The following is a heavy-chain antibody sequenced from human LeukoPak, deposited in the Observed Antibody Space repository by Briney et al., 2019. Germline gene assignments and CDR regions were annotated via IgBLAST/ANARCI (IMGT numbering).Heavy chain of an antibody. J-gene: IGHJ4*02. Sequence: GGSLRLSCAASGFTFSDYSMNWVRQAPGKGLEWVSYIDGSGDTIYYADSVKGRFTISRDNAKNSLDLQMNSLRDEDTAVYYCSRQFDSWGQGTLVTVSS. CDR2: IDGSGDTI. CDR3: SRQFDS. CDR1: GFTFSDYS. V-gene: IGHV3-48*02.